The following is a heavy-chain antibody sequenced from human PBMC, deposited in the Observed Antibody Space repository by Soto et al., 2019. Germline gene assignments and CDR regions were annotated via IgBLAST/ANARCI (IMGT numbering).Heavy chain of an antibody. CDR1: GFTFSGGYW. D-gene: IGHD3-3*01. CDR3: ASTRGY. Sequence: EVLVVESGGGLVQPGGSLRLSCAVSGFTFSGGYWMKWVRQAPGKGLEWVATIKEDGRETYYVDSVKGRFTSSRDSAKNSLYLQMNSLRDEDTAVYYCASTRGYWGQGTLVTVSS. CDR2: IKEDGRET. J-gene: IGHJ4*02. V-gene: IGHV3-7*03.